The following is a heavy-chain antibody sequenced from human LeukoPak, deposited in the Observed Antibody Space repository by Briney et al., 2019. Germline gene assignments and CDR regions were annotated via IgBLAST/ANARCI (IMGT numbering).Heavy chain of an antibody. CDR3: ARAYCGGDCPFLY. J-gene: IGHJ4*02. V-gene: IGHV4-39*07. Sequence: SETLSLTCTVSGGSISSSSYYWGWIRQPPGKGLEWIGSIYYSGSTYYNPSLKSRVTISVDTSKNHFSLKLSSVTAADTAVYYCARAYCGGDCPFLYWGQGTLVTVSS. CDR1: GGSISSSSYY. CDR2: IYYSGST. D-gene: IGHD2-21*02.